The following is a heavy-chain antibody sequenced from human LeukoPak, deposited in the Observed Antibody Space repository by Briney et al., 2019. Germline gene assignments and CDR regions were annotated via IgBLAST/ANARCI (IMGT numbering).Heavy chain of an antibody. J-gene: IGHJ1*01. Sequence: SETLSLTCTVSSDSISSSYWSWIRQPPGKGLEWIGYIYYSGSTNYNPSLKSRVTISVDTSKNQFSLKLSPVTAADTAVYYCARGDYYYDSSGYDIAEYFQHWGQGTLVTVSS. CDR2: IYYSGST. D-gene: IGHD3-22*01. V-gene: IGHV4-59*01. CDR3: ARGDYYYDSSGYDIAEYFQH. CDR1: SDSISSSY.